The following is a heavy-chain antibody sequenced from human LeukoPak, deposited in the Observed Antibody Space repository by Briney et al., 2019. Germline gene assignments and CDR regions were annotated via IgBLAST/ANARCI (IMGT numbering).Heavy chain of an antibody. CDR1: GLTFSSYG. D-gene: IGHD3-3*01. CDR3: AKSSSITIYQRYDFDY. Sequence: GGSLRPSCAASGLTFSSYGMHWVRQAPGKGLEWVSVIWYDGSNKYYADSVKGRFTISRDNSKNTLYLQMNSLRAEDTAVYYCAKSSSITIYQRYDFDYWGQGTLVTVSS. J-gene: IGHJ4*02. V-gene: IGHV3-33*06. CDR2: IWYDGSNK.